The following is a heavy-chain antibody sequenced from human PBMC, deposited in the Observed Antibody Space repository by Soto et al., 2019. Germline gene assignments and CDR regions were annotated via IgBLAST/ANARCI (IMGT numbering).Heavy chain of an antibody. D-gene: IGHD3-3*01. J-gene: IGHJ6*02. V-gene: IGHV4-31*03. CDR3: ARDHPVPIYYDFWSGYSGGYYGMDV. CDR1: GGSISSGGYY. CDR2: IYYSGST. Sequence: QVQLQESGPGLVKPSQTLSLTCTVSGGSISSGGYYWSWIRQHPGKGLEWIGYIYYSGSTYYNPSLKSRVTISVDTSKNQFSLKLSSVTAADTAVYYCARDHPVPIYYDFWSGYSGGYYGMDVWGQGTTVTVSS.